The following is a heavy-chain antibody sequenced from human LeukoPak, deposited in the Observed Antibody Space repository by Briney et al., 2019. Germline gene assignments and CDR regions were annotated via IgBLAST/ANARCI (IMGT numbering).Heavy chain of an antibody. V-gene: IGHV1-2*02. CDR3: ARVAQQLVRSFNY. Sequence: ASVKVSCKASGYTVTGYYMHWVRQAPGQGLEWMGWINPNSGGTNYAQKFQGRVTMTRDTSISTAYMELSRLRSDDTAVYYCARVAQQLVRSFNYWGQGTLVTVSS. CDR1: GYTVTGYY. CDR2: INPNSGGT. D-gene: IGHD6-13*01. J-gene: IGHJ4*02.